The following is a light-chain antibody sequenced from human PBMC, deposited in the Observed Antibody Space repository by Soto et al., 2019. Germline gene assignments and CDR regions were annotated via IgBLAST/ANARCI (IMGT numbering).Light chain of an antibody. CDR3: CSHAGSSTSLYV. V-gene: IGLV2-23*02. Sequence: QSVLAQPASVSGSPGQSITISCTGTSSDVGSYNLVSWYQQHPGKAPKLMIYEVSKRPSGVSNRFSGSKSGNTASLTISGLQAEDEADYYCCSHAGSSTSLYVFGTGTKVTVL. J-gene: IGLJ1*01. CDR2: EVS. CDR1: SSDVGSYNL.